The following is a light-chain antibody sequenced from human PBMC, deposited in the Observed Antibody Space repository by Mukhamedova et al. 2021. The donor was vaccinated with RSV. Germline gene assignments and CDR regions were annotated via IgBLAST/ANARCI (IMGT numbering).Light chain of an antibody. J-gene: IGLJ3*02. CDR2: KDN. CDR1: ALPKQY. CDR3: HSADRSHSSWV. Sequence: GQTARITCSGDALPKQYSYWYQQKPGQAPVLLIYKDNKRPSGIPERFSGSSSGTTVTLTISGVQAEDEADYHCHSADRSHSSWVF. V-gene: IGLV3-25*03.